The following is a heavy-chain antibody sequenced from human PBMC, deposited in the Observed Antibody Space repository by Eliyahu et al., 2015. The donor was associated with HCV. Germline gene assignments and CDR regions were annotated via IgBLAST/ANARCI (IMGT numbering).Heavy chain of an antibody. Sequence: EVHLVESGGDLLQPGGSLRLSCAASGFSFSNYGMNWVRQAPGKGLGWVAHISSSGSPIYYANSVKGRFTISRDNAKNSLYLQMNSLRDEDTAVYYCAGSGSLDYWGQGTLVTVSS. J-gene: IGHJ4*02. CDR3: AGSGSLDY. D-gene: IGHD1-26*01. CDR1: GFSFSNYG. CDR2: ISSSGSPI. V-gene: IGHV3-48*02.